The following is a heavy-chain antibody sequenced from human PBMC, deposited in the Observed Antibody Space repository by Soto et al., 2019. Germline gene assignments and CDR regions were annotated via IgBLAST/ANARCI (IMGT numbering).Heavy chain of an antibody. J-gene: IGHJ4*02. CDR3: AKLSGFLEWLLLPPVDY. CDR1: GFTFSSYA. Sequence: GGSLRLSCAASGFTFSSYAMSWVRQAPGKGLEWVSAISGSGGSTYYANSVKGRFTISRDNSKNTLYLQMNSLRAEDTAVYYCAKLSGFLEWLLLPPVDYWGQGTLVTVSS. D-gene: IGHD3-3*01. CDR2: ISGSGGST. V-gene: IGHV3-23*01.